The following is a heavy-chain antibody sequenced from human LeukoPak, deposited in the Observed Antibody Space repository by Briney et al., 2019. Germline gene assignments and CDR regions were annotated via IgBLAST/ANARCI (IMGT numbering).Heavy chain of an antibody. V-gene: IGHV2-5*02. Sequence: SGPTLTHPTRPLTLTCTFSGFSLRTSGVGGGWIRQPPEKALEWLALIYWDDDKRYNPSLRSRLTITKDTTKNHVVLTMTNMDPVDTATYYCAHRDLYDSSVDVWGQGTLVTVSS. CDR3: AHRDLYDSSVDV. CDR2: IYWDDDK. CDR1: GFSLRTSGVG. J-gene: IGHJ4*02. D-gene: IGHD3-22*01.